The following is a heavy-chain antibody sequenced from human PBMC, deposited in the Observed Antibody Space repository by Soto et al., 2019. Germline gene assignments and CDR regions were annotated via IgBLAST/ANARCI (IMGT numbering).Heavy chain of an antibody. V-gene: IGHV3-23*01. J-gene: IGHJ4*02. Sequence: VGSLRLSCAASGFTFSIYAMSWVRQAPGKGLEWVSSISGSGGNTYYADSVKGRFTISRDNSKNTLYLQMNSLRAADTAVYYCARLFASDITMVRWPSYFDYWGQGTLVTVSS. CDR3: ARLFASDITMVRWPSYFDY. CDR2: ISGSGGNT. CDR1: GFTFSIYA. D-gene: IGHD3-10*01.